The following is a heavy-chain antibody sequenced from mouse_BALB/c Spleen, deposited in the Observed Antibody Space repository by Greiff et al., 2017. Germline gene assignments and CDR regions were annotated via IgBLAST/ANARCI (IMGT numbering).Heavy chain of an antibody. CDR2: ISYSGST. CDR1: GYSITSDYA. J-gene: IGHJ2*01. D-gene: IGHD1-2*01. CDR3: ARYYYGYDYFDY. V-gene: IGHV3-2*02. Sequence: EVKLMESGPGLVKPSQSLSLTCTVTGYSITSDYAWNWIRQFPGTKLEWMGYISYSGSTSYNPSLKSRISITRDTSKNQFFLQLNSVTTEDTATYYCARYYYGYDYFDYWGQGTTLTVSS.